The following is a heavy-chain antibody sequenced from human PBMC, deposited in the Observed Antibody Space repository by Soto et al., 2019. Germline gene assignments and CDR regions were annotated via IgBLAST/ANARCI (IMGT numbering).Heavy chain of an antibody. Sequence: LRRTLSLTCAVSGGSISSSNWWSWVRQPPGKGLEWIGEIYHSGSTNYNPSLKSRVTISVDKSKNQFSLKLSSVTAADTAVYYCARLGARWEILDYYYGMDVWGQGTTVTVSS. V-gene: IGHV4-4*03. D-gene: IGHD1-26*01. CDR2: IYHSGST. CDR3: ARLGARWEILDYYYGMDV. J-gene: IGHJ6*02. CDR1: GGSISSSNW.